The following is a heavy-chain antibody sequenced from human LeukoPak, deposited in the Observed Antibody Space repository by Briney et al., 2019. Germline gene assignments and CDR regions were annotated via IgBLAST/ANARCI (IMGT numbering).Heavy chain of an antibody. D-gene: IGHD3-9*01. CDR1: GGSISSYY. Sequence: SETLSLTCTVSGGSISSYYWSWIRQPPGKGLEWIGYIYYSGSTNYNPSLKSRVTISVDTSKNQFSLKLSSVTAADTAVYYCARHADVLRYFDWLPQLDYWGQGTLVTVSS. V-gene: IGHV4-59*08. CDR2: IYYSGST. J-gene: IGHJ4*02. CDR3: ARHADVLRYFDWLPQLDY.